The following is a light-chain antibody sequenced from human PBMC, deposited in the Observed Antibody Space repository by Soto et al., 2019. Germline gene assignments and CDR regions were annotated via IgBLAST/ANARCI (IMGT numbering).Light chain of an antibody. CDR2: ATS. Sequence: DIQLTQSPASLSASVGDRVTITCRASQSISSFLNWYQQKPGKAPKFLIYATSSVQSDVPSRFSGSGSGTDFTLTINSLQPEDFATYFCQQVKSYPRTFGGGTKVEIK. J-gene: IGKJ4*01. V-gene: IGKV1-39*01. CDR3: QQVKSYPRT. CDR1: QSISSF.